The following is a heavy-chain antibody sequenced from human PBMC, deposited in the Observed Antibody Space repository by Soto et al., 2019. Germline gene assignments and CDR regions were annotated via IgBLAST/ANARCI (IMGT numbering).Heavy chain of an antibody. CDR2: ISRSGGDT. J-gene: IGHJ4*02. Sequence: PGGSLRLSCVASGFMLSNTAMSWVRQAPGKGLEWVSSISRSGGDTFYADSVKGRFTISRDKSTNTLSLQMNSLRAEDTALYYCAKDLGSSPPGDYWGQGTLVTVSS. D-gene: IGHD6-13*01. V-gene: IGHV3-23*01. CDR3: AKDLGSSPPGDY. CDR1: GFMLSNTA.